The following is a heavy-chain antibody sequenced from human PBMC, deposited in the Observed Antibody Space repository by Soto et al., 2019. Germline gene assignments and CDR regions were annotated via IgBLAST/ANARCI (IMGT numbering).Heavy chain of an antibody. J-gene: IGHJ6*02. CDR1: GFTFNVYG. CDR3: ARVRDPHLDHYGLDI. CDR2: LLPIYDEP. Sequence: QVQLVQSGAEVKNPGSSVRVSCKTSGFTFNVYGIHWVRQAPGQGLEWMGGLLPIYDEPNYAQKFQGRVIITAYNSKTTVYLELSSLRSEDTAVYFCARVRDPHLDHYGLDIWAQVTPATVSS. V-gene: IGHV1-69*06.